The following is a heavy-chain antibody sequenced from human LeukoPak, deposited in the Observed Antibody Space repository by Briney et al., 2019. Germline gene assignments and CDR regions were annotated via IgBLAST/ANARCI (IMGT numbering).Heavy chain of an antibody. V-gene: IGHV3-23*01. J-gene: IGHJ4*02. Sequence: PGGSLRLSCAVSGITLSNYGMSWVRQAPGKGLEWVAGTSGSGGRTDYADSVKGRFTISRDNSKNTLYLQMNSLRAEDTAVYFCAKRGVVTRVILVGFHKEAYYFDSWGQGALATVSS. CDR1: GITLSNYG. D-gene: IGHD3-22*01. CDR2: TSGSGGRT. CDR3: AKRGVVTRVILVGFHKEAYYFDS.